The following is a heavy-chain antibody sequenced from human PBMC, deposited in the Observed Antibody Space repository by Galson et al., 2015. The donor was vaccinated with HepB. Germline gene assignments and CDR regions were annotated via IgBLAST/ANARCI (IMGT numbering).Heavy chain of an antibody. CDR3: ARGVVPAAIIRTWDLPFDY. J-gene: IGHJ4*02. CDR1: GYTFTSYA. D-gene: IGHD2-2*01. CDR2: INTNTGNP. V-gene: IGHV7-4-1*02. Sequence: SVKVSCKASGYTFTSYATNWVRQAPGQGLEWMGWINTNTGNPTYAQGFTGRFVFSLDTSVSTAYLQISSLKAEDTAVYYCARGVVPAAIIRTWDLPFDYWGQGTLVTVSS.